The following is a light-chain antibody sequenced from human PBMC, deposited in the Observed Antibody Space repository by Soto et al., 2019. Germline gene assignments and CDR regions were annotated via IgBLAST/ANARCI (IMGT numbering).Light chain of an antibody. CDR2: DAS. V-gene: IGKV3-11*01. CDR3: QQRAGWPPT. Sequence: EIGMTQSPGTLSLSPGDTATLSCRASQSLGSDLAWYQQKPGQAPRLLIYDASNRANGIPARFTGSGSGTDFTLTISSLEPEDFAVYFCQQRAGWPPTFGGGTKVDIK. CDR1: QSLGSD. J-gene: IGKJ4*01.